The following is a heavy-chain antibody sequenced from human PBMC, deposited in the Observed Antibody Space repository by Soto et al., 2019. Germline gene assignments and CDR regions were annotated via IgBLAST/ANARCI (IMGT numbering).Heavy chain of an antibody. CDR1: GFTFGDYA. CDR3: TRGLLSSGWYKYYYYYGMDV. Sequence: AGGSLRLSCTASGFTFGDYAMSWVRQAPGKGLEWVGFIRSKAYGGTTEYAATVKGRFTISRDDSKSIAYLQMNSLKTEDTAVYYCTRGLLSSGWYKYYYYYGMDVWGQGTTVTVSS. J-gene: IGHJ6*02. D-gene: IGHD6-19*01. CDR2: IRSKAYGGTT. V-gene: IGHV3-49*04.